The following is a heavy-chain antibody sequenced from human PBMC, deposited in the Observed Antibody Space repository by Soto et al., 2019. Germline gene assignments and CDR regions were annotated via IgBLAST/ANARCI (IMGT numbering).Heavy chain of an antibody. CDR3: ARDLGDYGDYLYYHYAMDV. D-gene: IGHD4-17*01. CDR1: GFDFDSYT. J-gene: IGHJ6*02. Sequence: EVQLAESGGGLVKPGGSLRLSCVASGFDFDSYTIHWVRQAPGKGLEWVSFMSSRGSYIFYADSVEGRFTISRDNAKSILYLQMNSLRAEDTAVYYCARDLGDYGDYLYYHYAMDVWGQGTTVTVSS. CDR2: MSSRGSYI. V-gene: IGHV3-21*06.